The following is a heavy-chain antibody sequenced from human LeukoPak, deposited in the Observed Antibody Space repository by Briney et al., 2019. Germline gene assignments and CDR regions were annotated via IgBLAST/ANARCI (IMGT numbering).Heavy chain of an antibody. Sequence: GGSLRLSCAATGFTVNNYAMSWVRQAPGEGLEWVSVISGSGGFTYYADSVKGRFSISRDNSKNTLYLQMNSLRDEDTAVYHCASSRGRGAIDYWGQGTLVTVSS. CDR2: ISGSGGFT. V-gene: IGHV3-23*01. D-gene: IGHD1-26*01. J-gene: IGHJ4*02. CDR3: ASSRGRGAIDY. CDR1: GFTVNNYA.